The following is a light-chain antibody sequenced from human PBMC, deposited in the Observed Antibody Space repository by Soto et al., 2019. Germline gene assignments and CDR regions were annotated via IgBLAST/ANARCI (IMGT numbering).Light chain of an antibody. CDR3: QEYNSYSWT. CDR1: QSINRW. V-gene: IGKV1-5*01. Sequence: EIKMTQSPSTLSSSVGDRVTITCRASQSINRWLDRYQQKPGKAPRLLIYDASSLESGVPSRFSGSGSGTDFTLTISRLQPDEFATYDCQEYNSYSWTFGQGIKVDIK. CDR2: DAS. J-gene: IGKJ1*01.